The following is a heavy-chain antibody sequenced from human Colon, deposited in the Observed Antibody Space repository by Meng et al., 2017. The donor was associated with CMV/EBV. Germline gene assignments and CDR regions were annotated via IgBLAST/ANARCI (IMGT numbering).Heavy chain of an antibody. J-gene: IGHJ4*02. Sequence: QVQLVQSGTEVKKPGASVKVSCKTSGYTFTANPLHGVRQAPGQGLEWMGWIYPQDGGTYFAQKFQDRVTLTRDTSITTAYMELSGLTSDDTAIYYCVRESWYFDFWGEGTLVTVSS. CDR3: VRESWYFDF. CDR1: GYTFTANP. V-gene: IGHV1-2*02. CDR2: IYPQDGGT. D-gene: IGHD6-13*01.